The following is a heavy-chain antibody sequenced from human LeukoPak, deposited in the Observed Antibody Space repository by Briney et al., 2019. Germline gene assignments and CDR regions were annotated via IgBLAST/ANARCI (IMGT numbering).Heavy chain of an antibody. CDR3: ASLGIQLWERPKKYIQH. CDR2: INHSGST. V-gene: IGHV4-34*01. J-gene: IGHJ1*01. Sequence: SETLSLTCAVYGGSFSGYYWSWIRQPPGKGLEWIGEINHSGSTNYNPSLKSRVTISVDTSKNQFSLKLSSVTAADTAVYYCASLGIQLWERPKKYIQHWGQGTLVTVSS. CDR1: GGSFSGYY. D-gene: IGHD5-18*01.